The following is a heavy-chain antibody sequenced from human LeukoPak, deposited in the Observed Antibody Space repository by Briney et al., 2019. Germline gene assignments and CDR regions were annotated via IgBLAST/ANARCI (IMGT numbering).Heavy chain of an antibody. Sequence: VSVKVSCKASGYTFTGYYMHWVRQAPGQGLEWMGWINPNSGGTNYARKFQGWVTMTRDTSISTAYMELSRLRSDDTAVYYCARGTQLVPFDYWGQGTLVTVSS. CDR1: GYTFTGYY. V-gene: IGHV1-2*04. D-gene: IGHD6-13*01. CDR3: ARGTQLVPFDY. J-gene: IGHJ4*02. CDR2: INPNSGGT.